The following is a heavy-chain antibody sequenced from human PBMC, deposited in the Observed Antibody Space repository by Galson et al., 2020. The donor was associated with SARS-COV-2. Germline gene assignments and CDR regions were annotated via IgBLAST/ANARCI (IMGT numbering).Heavy chain of an antibody. CDR3: AKEAYNGSGSHPEN. J-gene: IGHJ4*02. D-gene: IGHD3-10*01. CDR1: GFTFSTYG. Sequence: GESLKISCAASGFTFSTYGMHWVRQAPGKGLEWVAFIRYDGSKTFYADSVKGRFTVSRDNSKNTLDLQMSGLRGEDTAVYYCAKEAYNGSGSHPENWGQGTLVTVSS. V-gene: IGHV3-30*02. CDR2: IRYDGSKT.